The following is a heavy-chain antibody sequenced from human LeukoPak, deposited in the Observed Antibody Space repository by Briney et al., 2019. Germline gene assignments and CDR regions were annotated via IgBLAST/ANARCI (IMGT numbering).Heavy chain of an antibody. D-gene: IGHD6-19*01. CDR3: ARSGGPGYSSGWYGELDN. CDR2: LSGYNGKT. CDR1: GYTFNNYS. V-gene: IGHV1-18*01. J-gene: IGHJ4*02. Sequence: ASVTVSCKASGYTFNNYSSCWVRQAPGQGLEWMGWLSGYNGKTKYPQKFQGRVTLTTDTSTNTAFMELGSLSSDDTAVYYCARSGGPGYSSGWYGELDNWGQGTLVTVSS.